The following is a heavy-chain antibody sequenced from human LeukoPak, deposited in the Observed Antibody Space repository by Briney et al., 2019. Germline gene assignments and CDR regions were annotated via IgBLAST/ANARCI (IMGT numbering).Heavy chain of an antibody. CDR1: GFTFSSYG. V-gene: IGHV3-30*18. CDR3: VKEGVSSSGLDAFDI. D-gene: IGHD6-19*01. J-gene: IGHJ3*02. Sequence: PGRSLRLSCAASGFTFSSYGMHWVRQAPGKGLEWVAVISYDGSNKYYADSVKGRFTISRDNSKNTLYLQMSSLRAEDTAVYYCVKEGVSSSGLDAFDIWGQGTMVTVSS. CDR2: ISYDGSNK.